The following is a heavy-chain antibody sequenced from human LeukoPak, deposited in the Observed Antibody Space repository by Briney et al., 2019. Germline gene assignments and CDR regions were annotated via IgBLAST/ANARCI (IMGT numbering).Heavy chain of an antibody. Sequence: GGSLRLPCAASGFTFSSYEMNWVRQAPGKGLEWVSYISSSGSTIYYADSVKGRFTISRDNAKNSLYLQMNSLRAEDTAVYYCASTHGDYRDAFDIWGQGTMVTVSS. J-gene: IGHJ3*02. D-gene: IGHD4-17*01. CDR3: ASTHGDYRDAFDI. CDR2: ISSSGSTI. V-gene: IGHV3-48*03. CDR1: GFTFSSYE.